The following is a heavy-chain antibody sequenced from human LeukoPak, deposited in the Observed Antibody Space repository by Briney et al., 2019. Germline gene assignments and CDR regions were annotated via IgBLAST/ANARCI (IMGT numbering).Heavy chain of an antibody. CDR1: GFTFSSYA. V-gene: IGHV3-30-3*01. CDR2: ISYDGSNK. Sequence: GGSLRLSCAASGFTFSSYAMHWVRQAPGKGLEGVAVISYDGSNKYYADSVKGRFTISRDNSKNTLYLQMNSLRAEDTAVYYCARDSARYSYGYPGSAFDIWGQGTMVTVSS. J-gene: IGHJ3*02. D-gene: IGHD5-18*01. CDR3: ARDSARYSYGYPGSAFDI.